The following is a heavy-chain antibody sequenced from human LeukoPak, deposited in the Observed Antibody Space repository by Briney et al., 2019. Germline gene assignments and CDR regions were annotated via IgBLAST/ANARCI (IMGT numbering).Heavy chain of an antibody. CDR3: AKDRSGWSFDY. D-gene: IGHD6-19*01. J-gene: IGHJ4*02. CDR1: GFTFSSYG. CDR2: ISYDGSNK. Sequence: GGSLRLSCAASGFTFSSYGMHWVRQAPGKGLEWVAVISYDGSNKYYADSVKGRFTISRDNSKNTLYLQMNSLRAEDTAVYYCAKDRSGWSFDYWGQGTLVTVSS. V-gene: IGHV3-30*18.